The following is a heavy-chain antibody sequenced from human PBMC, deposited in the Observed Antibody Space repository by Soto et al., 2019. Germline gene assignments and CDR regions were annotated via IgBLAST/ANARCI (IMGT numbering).Heavy chain of an antibody. J-gene: IGHJ4*02. V-gene: IGHV4-39*01. D-gene: IGHD5-12*01. CDR3: ATRGVYSGYDFFDY. CDR1: GGSISSSSYY. Sequence: SETLSLTCTVSGGSISSSSYYWGWIRQPPGKGLEWIGRIYYSGSTYYNPSLKSRVTISVDTSKNQFSLKLSSVTAADTAVYYCATRGVYSGYDFFDYWGQGTLVTVSS. CDR2: IYYSGST.